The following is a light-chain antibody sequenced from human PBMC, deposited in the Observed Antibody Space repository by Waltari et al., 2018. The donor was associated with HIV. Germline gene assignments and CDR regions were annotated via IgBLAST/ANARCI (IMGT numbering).Light chain of an antibody. Sequence: QSALTQPASVSGSPGQSITVSCTGTSSDVGGYNFVAWYQHHPGKVPKLLIYIVSPRASVISTRFSGSKSGNTASLTISGLQAEDEADYYCTSYTSSTTLYVFGSGTKVTVL. CDR3: TSYTSSTTLYV. V-gene: IGLV2-14*03. CDR1: SSDVGGYNF. CDR2: IVS. J-gene: IGLJ1*01.